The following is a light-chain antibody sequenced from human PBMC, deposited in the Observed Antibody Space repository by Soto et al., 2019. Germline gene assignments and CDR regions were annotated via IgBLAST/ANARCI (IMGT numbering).Light chain of an antibody. Sequence: IQLTQSPSSLSASVGDRVTITCRASQGISSYLAWYQQKPGKAPKLLIYGASTLEGGVPFRFSGSGSGPDFTLIISSVQPEDFATYYCQQLNTSPITFGQGTRLEIK. J-gene: IGKJ5*01. CDR3: QQLNTSPIT. V-gene: IGKV1-9*01. CDR2: GAS. CDR1: QGISSY.